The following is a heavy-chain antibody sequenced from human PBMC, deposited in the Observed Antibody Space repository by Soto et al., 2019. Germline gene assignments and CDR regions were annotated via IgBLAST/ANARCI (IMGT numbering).Heavy chain of an antibody. CDR3: AREGIAGFDY. CDR1: GGSISSYY. D-gene: IGHD6-13*01. V-gene: IGHV4-59*01. Sequence: QVQLQESGPGLVKPSETLSLTCTVSGGSISSYYWSWIRQPPGKGLEWIGYIYYSGSTNYNPSLKSRVTISVDTSKNQFSLKLSSVTAADTAVHYCAREGIAGFDYWGQGTLVTVSS. J-gene: IGHJ4*02. CDR2: IYYSGST.